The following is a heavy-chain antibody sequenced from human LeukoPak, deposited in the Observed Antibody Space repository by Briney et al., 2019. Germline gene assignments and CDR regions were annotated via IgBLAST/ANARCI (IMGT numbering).Heavy chain of an antibody. D-gene: IGHD2-8*02. Sequence: GGSLRLSCAASEFTFSNYAMHWVRQAPGKGLEWVAVISFDGTNKYYANSVQGRFTISRGNSKNTLYLQMNSLRAEDTAVYYCAKVVGGVRSFDYWGQGTLVTVSS. J-gene: IGHJ4*02. V-gene: IGHV3-30-3*01. CDR3: AKVVGGVRSFDY. CDR2: ISFDGTNK. CDR1: EFTFSNYA.